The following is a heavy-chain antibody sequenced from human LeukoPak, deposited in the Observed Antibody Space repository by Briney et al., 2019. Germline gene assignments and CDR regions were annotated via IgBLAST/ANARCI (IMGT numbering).Heavy chain of an antibody. V-gene: IGHV3-11*04. CDR2: ISSSDNII. J-gene: IGHJ4*02. CDR1: GFTFSDYY. D-gene: IGHD6-13*01. Sequence: GGSLRLSCAASGFTFSDYYMSWIRQAPGTGLEWVSYISSSDNIIYYADSVKGRFTISRDNAKNSLYLQMNSLRVEDTAVYYCARDIHIIAAAGRFDYWGQGTLVTVSS. CDR3: ARDIHIIAAAGRFDY.